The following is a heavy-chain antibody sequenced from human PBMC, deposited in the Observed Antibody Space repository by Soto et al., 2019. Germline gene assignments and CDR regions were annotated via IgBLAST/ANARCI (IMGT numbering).Heavy chain of an antibody. CDR2: TSGSGDTT. D-gene: IGHD5-12*01. CDR1: VFTFTSYA. Sequence: PGGSLRLSCEASVFTFTSYAMSWVRQAPGKGLEWVSATSGSGDTTYYTDSVKGRFTISRDNSEKRLYLQMNSLRAEDTAVYYCAKMVHGGYVSYFDSWGQGTLVTVSS. J-gene: IGHJ4*02. CDR3: AKMVHGGYVSYFDS. V-gene: IGHV3-23*01.